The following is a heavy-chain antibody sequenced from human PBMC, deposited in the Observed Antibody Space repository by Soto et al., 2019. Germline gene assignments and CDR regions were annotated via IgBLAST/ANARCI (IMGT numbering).Heavy chain of an antibody. V-gene: IGHV1-2*04. CDR3: XXXPXXXXXXXXXXXWXY. Sequence: QVQLVQSGAXVKKXGAXXKVSCXASGYTFTDYYXHXXXXXXXXXXXXXXXINPNSGGTNYAQKFQDWVTMTRDTSISTAYMDLRRMKSXDTXXXXXXXXPXXXXXXXXXXXWXYWGQGTLVTVSS. CDR1: GYTFTDYY. CDR2: INPNSGGT. J-gene: IGHJ4*02.